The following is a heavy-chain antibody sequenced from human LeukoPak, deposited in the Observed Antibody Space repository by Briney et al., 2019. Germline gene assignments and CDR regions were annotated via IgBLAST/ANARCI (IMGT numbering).Heavy chain of an antibody. Sequence: ASVKVSCKASGYTFSGFYINWVRQAPGQGLEWMGCINPKNGDTHYAQDFLGRVTMTRDTSISTAYMELSRLTSDDTAVYYCARDGRLRNGYDNFYIWGQGTLVTVSS. CDR2: INPKNGDT. D-gene: IGHD5-18*01. CDR3: ARDGRLRNGYDNFYI. J-gene: IGHJ4*02. CDR1: GYTFSGFY. V-gene: IGHV1-2*02.